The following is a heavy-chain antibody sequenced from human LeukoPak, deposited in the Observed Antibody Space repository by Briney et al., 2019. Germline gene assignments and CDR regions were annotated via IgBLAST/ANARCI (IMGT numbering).Heavy chain of an antibody. D-gene: IGHD1-26*01. CDR2: IIPIFGTA. CDR3: ARGNLWELLRDDAFDI. V-gene: IGHV1-69*05. J-gene: IGHJ3*02. CDR1: GGTFSSYA. Sequence: ASVKVSCKASGGTFSSYAISWVRQAPGQGLEWMGGIIPIFGTANYAQKLQGRVTMTTDTSTSTAYMELRSLRSDDTAVYYCARGNLWELLRDDAFDIWGQGTMVTVSS.